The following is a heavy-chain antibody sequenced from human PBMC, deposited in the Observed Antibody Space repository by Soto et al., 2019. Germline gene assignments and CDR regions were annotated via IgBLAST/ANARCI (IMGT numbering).Heavy chain of an antibody. J-gene: IGHJ6*02. Sequence: SQTLSLTCAISGDSVSSNSAAWNWIRQSPSRGLEWLGRTFYRSKWYNDYAVSVKSRITINPDTSKNQFSLQLNSVTPEDTAVYYCARVTTMVRGVIITYYYGMDVWGQGTTVTVYS. CDR1: GDSVSSNSAA. CDR3: ARVTTMVRGVIITYYYGMDV. V-gene: IGHV6-1*01. CDR2: TFYRSKWYN. D-gene: IGHD3-10*01.